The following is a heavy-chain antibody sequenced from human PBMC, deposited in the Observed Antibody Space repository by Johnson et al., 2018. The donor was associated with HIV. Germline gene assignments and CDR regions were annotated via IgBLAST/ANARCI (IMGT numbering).Heavy chain of an antibody. Sequence: VQLVESGGGLVQPGGSLRLSCAASGFIVRITYMSWVRQAPGKGLEWVSGVNWNADTTGYADSVKGRFTISRDTAKKSLYLQMNSLRAEDTALYYCAREGGGSNEDDAFDIWGQGTMVTVSS. CDR1: GFIVRITY. CDR2: VNWNADTT. CDR3: AREGGGSNEDDAFDI. J-gene: IGHJ3*02. V-gene: IGHV3-20*04. D-gene: IGHD1-26*01.